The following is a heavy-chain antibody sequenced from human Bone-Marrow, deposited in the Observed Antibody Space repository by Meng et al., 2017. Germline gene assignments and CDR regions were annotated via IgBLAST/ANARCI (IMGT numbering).Heavy chain of an antibody. Sequence: QVQLSHWGAGLLKPSVTLSLTFAGYGGSFSGFYWSWIRQPPGKGLEWIGEINHSGSTNYNPSLKSRVTISVDTSKNQFSLKLSSVTAADTAVYYCARGRVVAATNPKFDYWGQGTLVTVSS. V-gene: IGHV4-34*01. CDR1: GGSFSGFY. J-gene: IGHJ4*02. D-gene: IGHD2-15*01. CDR2: INHSGST. CDR3: ARGRVVAATNPKFDY.